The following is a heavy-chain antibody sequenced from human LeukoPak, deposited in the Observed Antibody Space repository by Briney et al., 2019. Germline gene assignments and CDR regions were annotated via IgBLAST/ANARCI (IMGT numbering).Heavy chain of an antibody. CDR3: ATVTKVDFDY. D-gene: IGHD4-11*01. V-gene: IGHV3-30*04. CDR2: VSVEGTGR. CDR1: GFTFSSYT. Sequence: GGSLRLSCAASGFTFSSYTMYWSRQAPGKGLEWVASVSVEGTGRYFPGSVDGRFTISRDNSKNTVYLQMNNLRGEDTAVYFCATVTKVDFDYWGQGTPVTVSS. J-gene: IGHJ4*02.